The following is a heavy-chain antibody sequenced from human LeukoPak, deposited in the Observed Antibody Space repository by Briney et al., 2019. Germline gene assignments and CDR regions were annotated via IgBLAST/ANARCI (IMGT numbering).Heavy chain of an antibody. V-gene: IGHV1-3*01. CDR3: ARDTMVRGVIIYYFDY. CDR1: GYTFTSYA. J-gene: IGHJ4*02. Sequence: ASVKVSCKASGYTFTSYAMHWVRQAPGQRLEWMGWINAGNGNTKYSQKFQGRVTITRDTSASTAYMELSSLRSEDTAVYYCARDTMVRGVIIYYFDYWGQGTLVTVSS. CDR2: INAGNGNT. D-gene: IGHD3-10*01.